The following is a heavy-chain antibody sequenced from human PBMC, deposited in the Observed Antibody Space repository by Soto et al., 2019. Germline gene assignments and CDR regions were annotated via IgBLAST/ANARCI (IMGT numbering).Heavy chain of an antibody. D-gene: IGHD3-10*01. V-gene: IGHV4-39*01. CDR3: ARRERYYGSPGWFDP. Sequence: SETLSLTCSVSGGYISSFTYYWGWIRQPPGKGLEWIGTVYYNENTYYNPSLKSRVTITVDTAKNQFSLNLRSVTAADTAMYFCARRERYYGSPGWFDPWGPGTLVTVSS. CDR1: GGYISSFTYY. CDR2: VYYNENT. J-gene: IGHJ5*02.